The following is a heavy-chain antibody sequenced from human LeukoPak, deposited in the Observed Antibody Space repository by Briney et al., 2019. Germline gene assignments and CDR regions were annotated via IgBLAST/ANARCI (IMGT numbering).Heavy chain of an antibody. CDR1: GGSIGSYY. V-gene: IGHV4-59*01. J-gene: IGHJ6*04. D-gene: IGHD2-2*01. CDR2: IYYSGST. CDR3: VRDRICSSTSCYASYYYYGMDV. Sequence: SETLSLTCTVSGGSIGSYYWSWIRQPPGKGLEWIGYIYYSGSTKNNPSLKSRVTISVETSKNQFPLKLSSVTAADTAVYYCVRDRICSSTSCYASYYYYGMDVWGKGTAVTVSS.